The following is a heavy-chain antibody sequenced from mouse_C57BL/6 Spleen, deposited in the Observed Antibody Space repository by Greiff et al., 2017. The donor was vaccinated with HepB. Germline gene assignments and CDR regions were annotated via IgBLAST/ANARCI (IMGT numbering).Heavy chain of an antibody. CDR2: IYPSDSET. Sequence: VQLQQPGAELVRPGSSVKLSCKASGYTFTSYWMDWVKQRPGQGLEWIGNIYPSDSETHYNQKFKDKATLTVDKSSSTAYMQLSGLTSEDSAVYYCARAYDYSWFAYWGQGTLVTVSA. CDR3: ARAYDYSWFAY. V-gene: IGHV1-61*01. CDR1: GYTFTSYW. J-gene: IGHJ3*01. D-gene: IGHD1-1*01.